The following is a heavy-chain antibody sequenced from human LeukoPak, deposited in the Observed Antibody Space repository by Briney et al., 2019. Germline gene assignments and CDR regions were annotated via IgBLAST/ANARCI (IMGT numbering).Heavy chain of an antibody. CDR3: ARFKRAGTKPYYFDY. CDR1: GGSISSSSYY. J-gene: IGHJ4*02. D-gene: IGHD6-19*01. CDR2: IYYSGST. Sequence: PSETLSLTCTVSGGSISSSSYYWGWIRQPPGKGLEWIGSIYYSGSTYYNPSLKSRVTISVDTSKNQFSLKLSSVTAADTAVYYCARFKRAGTKPYYFDYWGQGTLVTVSP. V-gene: IGHV4-39*07.